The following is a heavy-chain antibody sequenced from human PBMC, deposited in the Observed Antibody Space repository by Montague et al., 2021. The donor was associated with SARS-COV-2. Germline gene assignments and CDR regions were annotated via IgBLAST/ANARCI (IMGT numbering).Heavy chain of an antibody. CDR1: SGSIYSYY. J-gene: IGHJ5*02. V-gene: IGHV4-59*01. CDR3: VRDTQYYDDNACDDWFDP. CDR2: VYYSGRT. Sequence: SETLSLTCNVSSGSIYSYYWSWIRQPPGKGLEWIGHVYYSGRTNYNPSLKSRVTMSVDTSKNQFSLRLRSVTAADTAVYYCVRDTQYYDDNACDDWFDPWGQGTLVTVSS. D-gene: IGHD3-16*01.